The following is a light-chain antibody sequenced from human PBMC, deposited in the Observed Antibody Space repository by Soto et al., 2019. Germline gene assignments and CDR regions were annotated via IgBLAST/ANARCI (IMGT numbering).Light chain of an antibody. J-gene: IGLJ1*01. CDR3: SSYSGRGTYV. CDR2: EVS. Sequence: QSVLTQPASVSGSPGHSITISCAGSGSDVGGYDYVSWFQFRPGEAPKLLIFEVSIRPSWVSSRFSGSTSGNTASLTISSLQAEDEADYYCSSYSGRGTYVFGSGTKLTVL. V-gene: IGLV2-14*01. CDR1: GSDVGGYDY.